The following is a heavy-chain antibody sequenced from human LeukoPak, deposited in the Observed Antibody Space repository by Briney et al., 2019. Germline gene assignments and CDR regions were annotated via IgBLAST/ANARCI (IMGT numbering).Heavy chain of an antibody. V-gene: IGHV3-23*01. J-gene: IGHJ4*02. CDR3: ARFRLGGLYYFDY. CDR2: ISGSGGST. Sequence: GGSLRLSCAASGFTFSSYAMSWVRQAPGKGLEWVSAISGSGGSTYYADSVKGRFTISRDNSKNTLYLQMNSLRAEDTAVYYCARFRLGGLYYFDYWGQGTLVTVSS. CDR1: GFTFSSYA.